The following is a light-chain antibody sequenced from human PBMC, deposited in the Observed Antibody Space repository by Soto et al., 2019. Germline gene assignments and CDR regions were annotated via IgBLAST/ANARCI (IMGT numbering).Light chain of an antibody. V-gene: IGLV2-14*03. CDR2: DVN. Sequence: QSVLTQPASVSGSPGQSIAISCTGTSSDVGGYNYVSWYQQHPGKAPKLMIYDVNNRPSGVSNRFSGYKSGNTASLTISGLQAEDEADYYCGSYTTSSTYVFGTGTKLTVL. CDR1: SSDVGGYNY. CDR3: GSYTTSSTYV. J-gene: IGLJ1*01.